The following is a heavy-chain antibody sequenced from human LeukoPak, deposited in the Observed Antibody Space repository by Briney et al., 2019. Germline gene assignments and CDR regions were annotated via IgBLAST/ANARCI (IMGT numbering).Heavy chain of an antibody. V-gene: IGHV1-2*02. CDR1: GYTFTGYY. J-gene: IGHJ5*02. Sequence: ASVKVSCKASGYTFTGYYMHWVRQAPGQGLEWMEWINPNSGGTNYAQKFQGRVTMTRDTSISTAYMELSRLRSDDTAVYYCARDGDCSGGSCYTPFDPWGQGTLVTVSS. CDR2: INPNSGGT. CDR3: ARDGDCSGGSCYTPFDP. D-gene: IGHD2-15*01.